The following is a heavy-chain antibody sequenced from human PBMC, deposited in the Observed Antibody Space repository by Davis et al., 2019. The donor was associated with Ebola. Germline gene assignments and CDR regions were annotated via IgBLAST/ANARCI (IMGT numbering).Heavy chain of an antibody. D-gene: IGHD3-16*01. Sequence: SETLSLTCSVSGGSITSSNYFWCWIRQPPGKGLEWIGTINYRGTAYYNPSLKSGVTISVDTSQNQFYLRLTSVTAADTAVYYCASAWGRYYFDYWGQGTLVTVSS. J-gene: IGHJ4*02. CDR3: ASAWGRYYFDY. CDR2: INYRGTA. V-gene: IGHV4-39*01. CDR1: GGSITSSNYF.